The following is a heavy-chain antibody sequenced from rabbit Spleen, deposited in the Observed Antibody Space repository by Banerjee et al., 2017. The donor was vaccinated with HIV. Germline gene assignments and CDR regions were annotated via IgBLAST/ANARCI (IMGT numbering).Heavy chain of an antibody. J-gene: IGHJ4*01. CDR1: GLSFNTTYY. V-gene: IGHV1S40*01. CDR3: ARAGTVGSPTGYATYNL. Sequence: QSLEESGGDLVKPGASLTLTCTTSGLSFNTTYYMCWVRQAPGKGLEWITCIFGGSTDDSYYASWAKGRFTIYKVSSTTVTLQMTSLTAADTATYFCARAGTVGSPTGYATYNLWGPGTLVTVS. D-gene: IGHD6-1*01. CDR2: IFGGSTDDS.